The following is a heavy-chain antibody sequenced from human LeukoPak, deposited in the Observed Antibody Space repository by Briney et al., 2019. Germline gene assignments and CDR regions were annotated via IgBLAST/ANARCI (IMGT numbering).Heavy chain of an antibody. J-gene: IGHJ4*02. V-gene: IGHV4-39*01. CDR1: GASISSSTYY. CDR3: ASGTATDY. CDR2: IDHRGSP. Sequence: SETLSLTCTVSGASISSSTYYWGCTRQPPGRGLEWIGSIDHRGSPYYNPSLKSRVTIFLDTSKNQFSLKLSSVTAADTAVYYCASGTATDYWGQGTLVTVSS. D-gene: IGHD2-21*02.